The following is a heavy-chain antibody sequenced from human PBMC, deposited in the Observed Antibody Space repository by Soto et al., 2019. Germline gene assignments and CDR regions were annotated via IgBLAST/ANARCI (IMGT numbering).Heavy chain of an antibody. CDR2: ISANTGHT. V-gene: IGHV1-18*01. CDR1: GYTFTNYG. Sequence: QVQLVQPGAEVKKPGASVKVSCKASGYTFTNYGISWVRQAPGQGLEWMGWISANTGHTDYAEKYQGRVTMTTDTSTSTAYMELRSLTSDDTAVYYCTRDRLTGDYWGQGTLVTVSS. CDR3: TRDRLTGDY. J-gene: IGHJ4*02. D-gene: IGHD2-21*01.